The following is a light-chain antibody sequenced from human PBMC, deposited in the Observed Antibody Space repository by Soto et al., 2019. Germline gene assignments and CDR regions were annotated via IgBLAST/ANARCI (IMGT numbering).Light chain of an antibody. CDR2: SVS. CDR1: SSDIGAYDH. V-gene: IGLV2-14*01. Sequence: QSALTQPASVSGSPGQSITISCSGTSSDIGAYDHVAWFQQFPGKTPKLVIYSVSNRPSGVSYRFSGSKSGNTASLTISGLQADDEAEYYVISYTDGRSYVFAPGTQVTVL. J-gene: IGLJ1*01. CDR3: ISYTDGRSYV.